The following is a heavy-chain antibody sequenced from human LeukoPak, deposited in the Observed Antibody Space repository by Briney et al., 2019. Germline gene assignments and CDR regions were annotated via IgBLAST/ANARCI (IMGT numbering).Heavy chain of an antibody. CDR2: INHSGST. CDR3: ARLRTFDL. D-gene: IGHD1-14*01. V-gene: IGHV4-34*01. Sequence: PSETLPLTCAVYGGSFSGYYWSWIRQPPGKGLEWIGEINHSGSTNYNPSLKSRVTISVDTSKNQFSLKLSSVTAADTAVYYCARLRTFDLWGRGTLVTVSS. J-gene: IGHJ2*01. CDR1: GGSFSGYY.